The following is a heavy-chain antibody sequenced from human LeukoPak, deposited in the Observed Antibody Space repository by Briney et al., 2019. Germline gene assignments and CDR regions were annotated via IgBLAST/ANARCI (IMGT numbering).Heavy chain of an antibody. CDR2: INTDGGST. V-gene: IGHV3-74*01. CDR1: GFTFSSYW. Sequence: GGSLRLSCAASGFTFSSYWMHWVRQAPGKGLVWVSRINTDGGSTSYADSVKGRFTISRDNAKNTLYLQMNSLRAEDTAVYYCASSSIVRGTYDYWGQGTLVTVSS. J-gene: IGHJ4*02. CDR3: ASSSIVRGTYDY. D-gene: IGHD3-10*01.